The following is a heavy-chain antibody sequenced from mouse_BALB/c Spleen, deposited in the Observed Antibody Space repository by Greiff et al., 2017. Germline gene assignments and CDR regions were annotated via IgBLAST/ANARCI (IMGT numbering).Heavy chain of an antibody. Sequence: EVKLQESGPGLVKPSQSLSLTCTVTGYSITSDYAWNWIRQFPGNKLEWMGYISYSGSTSYNPSLKSRISITRDTSKNQFFLQLNSVTTEDTATYYCASTTVVAPKDYWGQGTSVTVSS. D-gene: IGHD1-1*01. CDR1: GYSITSDYA. CDR2: ISYSGST. V-gene: IGHV3-2*02. J-gene: IGHJ4*01. CDR3: ASTTVVAPKDY.